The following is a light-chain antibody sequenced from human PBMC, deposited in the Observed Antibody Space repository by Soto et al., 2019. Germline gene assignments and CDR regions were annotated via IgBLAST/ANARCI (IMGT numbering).Light chain of an antibody. Sequence: DIQMTQSPSSLSASVGDRVTITCQASQYISNYLNWYQQEPGKAPKLLIYDASNLETGIPSRFNGSGSVTDFTLTINSLQPGDVATYYCQHYQTLPLTFGGGTKVEIK. J-gene: IGKJ4*01. CDR1: QYISNY. V-gene: IGKV1-33*01. CDR2: DAS. CDR3: QHYQTLPLT.